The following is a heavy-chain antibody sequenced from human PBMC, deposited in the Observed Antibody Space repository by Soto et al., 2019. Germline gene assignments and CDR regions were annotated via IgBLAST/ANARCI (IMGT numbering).Heavy chain of an antibody. Sequence: ASVKVSCKTSGYTFTNYYMHWVRPAPGQGLEWMGIINPSGGCTTYAQKFQGRVTMTRDTSTSTVYMDLISLRSEDTAVDFCARPAAKMGWYYFCGCGQETRGTPSS. V-gene: IGHV1-46*01. J-gene: IGHJ4*02. CDR2: INPSGGCT. D-gene: IGHD2-15*01. CDR3: ARPAAKMGWYYFCG. CDR1: GYTFTNYY.